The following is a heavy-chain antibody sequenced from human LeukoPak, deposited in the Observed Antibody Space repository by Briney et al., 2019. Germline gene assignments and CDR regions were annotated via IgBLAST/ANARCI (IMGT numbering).Heavy chain of an antibody. V-gene: IGHV3-7*01. J-gene: IGHJ4*02. D-gene: IGHD3-16*01. Sequence: GGSLRLSCAASGFTFSTYWMSWVRQAPGRGLEWVANIKQDGSEKYYVDSVKGRFTISRDNAKNSLYLQMNSLRAEDTAVYYCARDRTILFGGVGYWGQGTLVTVSS. CDR2: IKQDGSEK. CDR3: ARDRTILFGGVGY. CDR1: GFTFSTYW.